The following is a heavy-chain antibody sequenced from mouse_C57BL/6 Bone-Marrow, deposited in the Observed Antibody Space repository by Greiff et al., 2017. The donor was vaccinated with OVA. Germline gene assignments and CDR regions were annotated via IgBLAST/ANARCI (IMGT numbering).Heavy chain of an antibody. CDR1: GYAFSSSW. CDR2: IYPGDGDT. J-gene: IGHJ3*01. D-gene: IGHD1-1*01. V-gene: IGHV1-82*01. Sequence: VQLQESGPELVKPGASVKISCKASGYAFSSSWMNWVKQRPGKGLEWIGRIYPGDGDTNYNGKFKGKATLTADKSSSTAYMQLSSLTSEDSAVFFCARLPYYGSSPPCWGQGTLVTVAA. CDR3: ARLPYYGSSPPC.